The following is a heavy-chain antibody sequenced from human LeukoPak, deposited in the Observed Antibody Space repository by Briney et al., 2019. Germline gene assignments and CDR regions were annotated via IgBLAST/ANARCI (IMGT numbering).Heavy chain of an antibody. CDR1: GFTFSDYY. J-gene: IGHJ5*02. CDR2: ISSSGSTI. CDR3: VRGHSIGDDP. V-gene: IGHV3-11*04. Sequence: GGSLRLSCAASGFTFSDYYMSRIRQAPGKGLEWVSYISSSGSTIYYADSVKGRFTISRDNAENSLYLQMNSLRAEDTAMYYCVRGHSIGDDPWGQGTRVTVSS. D-gene: IGHD3-16*01.